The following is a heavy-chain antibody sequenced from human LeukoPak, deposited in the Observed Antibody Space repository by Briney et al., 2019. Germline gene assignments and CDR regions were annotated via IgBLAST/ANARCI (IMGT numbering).Heavy chain of an antibody. CDR2: IIASSGST. V-gene: IGHV3-23*01. CDR1: GFSFNNYA. CDR3: VKGGYDFVEVAYFDF. Sequence: PGGSLRLSCAASGFSFNNYAMGWVRQAPGKGLEWVSIIIASSGSTIYADSVKGRFTITRDNYKNTLYLEMNSLRVGDTAVYYCVKGGYDFVEVAYFDFWGQGTLVTVSS. D-gene: IGHD5-12*01. J-gene: IGHJ4*02.